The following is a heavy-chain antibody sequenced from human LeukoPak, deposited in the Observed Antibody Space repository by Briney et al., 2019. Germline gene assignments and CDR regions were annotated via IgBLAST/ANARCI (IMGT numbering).Heavy chain of an antibody. V-gene: IGHV3-48*03. Sequence: GGSLRLSCAASGFTFSSYEMNWVRQAPGKGLEWVSYISSSGSTIYYADSVKGRFTISRDNAKNSLYLQMNSLRAEDTAVYYCAKDLSLVIAAAGTWFYWGQGTLVTVSS. CDR3: AKDLSLVIAAAGTWFY. J-gene: IGHJ4*02. CDR1: GFTFSSYE. CDR2: ISSSGSTI. D-gene: IGHD6-13*01.